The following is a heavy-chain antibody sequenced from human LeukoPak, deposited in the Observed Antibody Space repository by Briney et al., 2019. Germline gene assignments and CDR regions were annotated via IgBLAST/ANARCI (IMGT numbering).Heavy chain of an antibody. J-gene: IGHJ4*02. Sequence: GGSLRLSCAASGFTFSSYSMNWVRQAPGKGLEWVSSISSSSSYIYYADSVKGRFTISRDNAKNSLYLQMNSLRAEDTAVYYCAREAQEGLLWFGSWDYWGQGTLVTVSS. D-gene: IGHD3-10*01. CDR3: AREAQEGLLWFGSWDY. CDR2: ISSSSSYI. V-gene: IGHV3-21*01. CDR1: GFTFSSYS.